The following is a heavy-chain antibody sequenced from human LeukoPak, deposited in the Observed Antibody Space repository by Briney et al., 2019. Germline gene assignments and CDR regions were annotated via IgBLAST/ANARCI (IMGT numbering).Heavy chain of an antibody. D-gene: IGHD3-10*01. V-gene: IGHV4-34*01. CDR3: ARLGWGSGSYQVTSSGPNYYYYYYLYV. J-gene: IGHJ6*03. Sequence: SETLSLSCAVSGDSFSGYYWSWIRQPPGKGLEWMGEINHSGSTTNHTYPTSRVTISVDTSKNQLCLKLISVTAADTAVYYCARLGWGSGSYQVTSSGPNYYYYYYLYVWGKGTTVTISS. CDR2: INHSGST. CDR1: GDSFSGYY.